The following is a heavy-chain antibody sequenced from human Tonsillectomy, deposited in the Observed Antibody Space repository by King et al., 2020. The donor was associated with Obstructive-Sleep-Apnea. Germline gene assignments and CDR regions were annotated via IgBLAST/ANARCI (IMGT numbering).Heavy chain of an antibody. J-gene: IGHJ6*02. V-gene: IGHV1-18*04. CDR1: GYTFTSYG. Sequence: QLVQSGAEVKKPGASVKVSCKASGYTFTSYGISWVRQAPGQGLEWMGWISAYNGNTNYAQKLQGRVTRTTDTSTSTAYMELRSLRSDDTAVYYCARDQGNDIVVVPAAMNYYGMDVWGQGTTVTVSS. CDR2: ISAYNGNT. CDR3: ARDQGNDIVVVPAAMNYYGMDV. D-gene: IGHD2-2*01.